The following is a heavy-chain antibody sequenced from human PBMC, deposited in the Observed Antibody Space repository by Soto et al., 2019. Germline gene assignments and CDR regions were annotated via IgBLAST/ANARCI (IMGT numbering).Heavy chain of an antibody. J-gene: IGHJ4*02. CDR2: IYHSGST. Sequence: SETLSLTCAVSSGSISSSNWWSWVRQPPGKGLEWIGEIYHSGSTNYNPSLKSRVTISVDKSKNQFSLKLSSVIAADTAVYYCARGGTGGVVADNFDYWGQGTLVTVSS. V-gene: IGHV4-4*02. D-gene: IGHD2-15*01. CDR1: SGSISSSNW. CDR3: ARGGTGGVVADNFDY.